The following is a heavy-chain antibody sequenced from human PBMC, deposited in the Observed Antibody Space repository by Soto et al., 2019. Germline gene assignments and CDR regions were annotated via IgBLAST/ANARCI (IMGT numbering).Heavy chain of an antibody. CDR2: IIPALGTA. V-gene: IGHV1-69*08. CDR1: GGTFSSHT. CDR3: ARPAFGDYWYFDL. D-gene: IGHD4-17*01. J-gene: IGHJ2*01. Sequence: QDQLVHSGAEVKKPGSSVKVSCKASGGTFSSHTFSWVRQAPGQGLEWMGRIIPALGTATYAQKFQGRVTITADESATTVYMELNSLRSEDTAVYYCARPAFGDYWYFDLWGRGTLVTVSS.